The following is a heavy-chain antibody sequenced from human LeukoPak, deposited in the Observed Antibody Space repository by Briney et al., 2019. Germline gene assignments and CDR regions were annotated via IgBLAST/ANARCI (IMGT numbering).Heavy chain of an antibody. CDR1: GYTFTIYD. Sequence: ASVKVSCKASGYTFTIYDINGVTQATGRGLEWMRWMNPNSGNTGYAQKFQGRVTITRNTSISTAYMELRSLRSEDAAVYYCARGGSWFLFDYWGQGTLVTVSS. CDR3: ARGGSWFLFDY. CDR2: MNPNSGNT. J-gene: IGHJ4*02. V-gene: IGHV1-8*03. D-gene: IGHD2-15*01.